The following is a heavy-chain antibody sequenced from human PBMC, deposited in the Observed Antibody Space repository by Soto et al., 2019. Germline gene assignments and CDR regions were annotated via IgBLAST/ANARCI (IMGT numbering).Heavy chain of an antibody. CDR1: GGSFSGYY. D-gene: IGHD2-8*02. CDR3: AREKITGLFDY. Sequence: QVQLQQWGAGLLKPSETLSLTYAVYGGSFSGYYWTWIRQPPGTGLEWMGEINHSGSTNYNPSLKSRVTISVDTSKNQFSLKLTSVTAADTAVYYCAREKITGLFDYWGQGTLVTVSS. V-gene: IGHV4-34*01. CDR2: INHSGST. J-gene: IGHJ4*02.